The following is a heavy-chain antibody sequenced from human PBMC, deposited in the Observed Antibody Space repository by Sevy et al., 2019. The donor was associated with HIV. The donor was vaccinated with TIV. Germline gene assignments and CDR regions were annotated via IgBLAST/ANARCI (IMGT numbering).Heavy chain of an antibody. CDR3: ARLGRLPPRTQYYFDY. CDR1: GGSISSYY. V-gene: IGHV4-59*01. CDR2: IYYSGST. J-gene: IGHJ4*02. D-gene: IGHD3-16*01. Sequence: SETLPLTCTVSGGSISSYYWSWIRQPPGKGLEWIGYIYYSGSTNYNPSLKSRVTISVDTSKNQFSLKLSSVTAADTAVYYCARLGRLPPRTQYYFDYWGQGTLVTVSS.